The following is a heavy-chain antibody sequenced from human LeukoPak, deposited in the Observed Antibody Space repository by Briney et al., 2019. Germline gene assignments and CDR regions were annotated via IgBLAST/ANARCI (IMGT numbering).Heavy chain of an antibody. CDR3: ARDSARWLQFWLGY. V-gene: IGHV3-30-3*01. CDR2: ISYDGSNK. J-gene: IGHJ4*02. D-gene: IGHD5-24*01. Sequence: GGSLRLSCAASGFTFSSYAMHWVRQAPGKGLEWVAVISYDGSNKYYADSVKGRFTISRDNSKNTLYLQMNSLRAEDTAVYYCARDSARWLQFWLGYWGQGTLVTVSS. CDR1: GFTFSSYA.